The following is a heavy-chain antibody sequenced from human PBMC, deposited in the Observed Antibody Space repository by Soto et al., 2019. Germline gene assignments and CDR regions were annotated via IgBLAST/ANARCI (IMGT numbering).Heavy chain of an antibody. V-gene: IGHV1-18*01. J-gene: IGHJ6*02. CDR3: ARGDQKLVLDYYYGMDV. CDR1: GYTFTSYG. CDR2: ISAYNGNT. Sequence: QVQLVQSGAEVKKPGASVKVSCKASGYTFTSYGISWVRQAPGQGLEWMGWISAYNGNTNYAQKLQGRVTMTTDTSXSXVYMELRSLRSDDTAVYYCARGDQKLVLDYYYGMDVWGQGTTVTVSS. D-gene: IGHD6-13*01.